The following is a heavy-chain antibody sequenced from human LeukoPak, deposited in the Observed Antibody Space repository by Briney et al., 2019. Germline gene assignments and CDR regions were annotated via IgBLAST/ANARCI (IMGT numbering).Heavy chain of an antibody. D-gene: IGHD1-1*01. Sequence: GGSLRLSCTASGFPFIEYSMNWVRQVPGKGLEWVSYIGIDSGNTKYADSVRGRFTIFADKAKNSLYLQMNSLRVEDTAVYYCARDHNYAFDNWGQGTLVSVAS. V-gene: IGHV3-48*01. CDR1: GFPFIEYS. CDR2: IGIDSGNT. CDR3: ARDHNYAFDN. J-gene: IGHJ4*02.